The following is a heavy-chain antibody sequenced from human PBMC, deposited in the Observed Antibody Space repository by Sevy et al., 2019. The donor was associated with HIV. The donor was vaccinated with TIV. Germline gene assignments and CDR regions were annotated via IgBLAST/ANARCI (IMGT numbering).Heavy chain of an antibody. D-gene: IGHD5-18*01. V-gene: IGHV4-59*08. CDR3: ARQMRSYGGDAFDI. CDR2: IYYSGST. J-gene: IGHJ3*02. CDR1: GGSISSYY. Sequence: SETLSLTCTVSGGSISSYYWSWIRQPPGKGLEWIGYIYYSGSTNYNPSLKSRVTISVDTSKNQFSLKLSSVTAADTAVDYCARQMRSYGGDAFDIWGQGTMVTVSS.